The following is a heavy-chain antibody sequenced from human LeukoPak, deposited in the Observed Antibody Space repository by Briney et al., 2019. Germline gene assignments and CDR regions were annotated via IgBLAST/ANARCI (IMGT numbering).Heavy chain of an antibody. D-gene: IGHD2-15*01. V-gene: IGHV1-2*06. CDR2: INPNSGGT. CDR1: GYTLTAYY. CDR3: ARGYCSGGTCYLVENWLDP. J-gene: IGHJ5*02. Sequence: PRASVKVSCKASGYTLTAYYIYWVRQAPGQGLEWMGRINPNSGGTGYAQNFQGRVTMTRDTSISTAYMELSRLRSDDTAVYYCARGYCSGGTCYLVENWLDPWGQGTLVTVSS.